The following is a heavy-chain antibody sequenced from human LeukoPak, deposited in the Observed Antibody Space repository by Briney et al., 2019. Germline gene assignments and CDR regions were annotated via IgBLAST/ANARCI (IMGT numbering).Heavy chain of an antibody. CDR2: IYTSGST. CDR1: GGSISSGSYY. CDR3: ARDLRSPADYYYYMDV. D-gene: IGHD4-17*01. Sequence: PSQTLSLTCTVSGGSISSGSYYWSWIRQPAGKGLEWIGRIYTSGSTNYNPSLKSRVTISVDTSKNQFSLKLSSVTAADTAVYYCARDLRSPADYYYYMDVWGKGTTVTVSS. J-gene: IGHJ6*03. V-gene: IGHV4-61*02.